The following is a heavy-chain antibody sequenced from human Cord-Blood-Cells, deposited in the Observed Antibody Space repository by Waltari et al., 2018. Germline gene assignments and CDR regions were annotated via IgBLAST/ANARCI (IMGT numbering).Heavy chain of an antibody. Sequence: EVQLVESGGGLVQPGGSLRLYCAASGFTFSSYWMSWVRQAPGKGLAWVANIKQDGSEKYYVDSVKGRFTISRDNAKNSLYLQMNSLRAEDTAVYYCARDFMKYYYDSSGYYYYYYYMDVWGKGTTVTVSS. CDR2: IKQDGSEK. V-gene: IGHV3-7*01. CDR1: GFTFSSYW. J-gene: IGHJ6*03. CDR3: ARDFMKYYYDSSGYYYYYYYMDV. D-gene: IGHD3-22*01.